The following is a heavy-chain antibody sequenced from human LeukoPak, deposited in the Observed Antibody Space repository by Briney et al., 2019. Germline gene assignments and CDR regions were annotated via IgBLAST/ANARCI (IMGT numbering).Heavy chain of an antibody. CDR1: GFTFSSYW. J-gene: IGHJ3*02. CDR2: INQDGGEK. CDR3: ARAGILWFGESLFDM. V-gene: IGHV3-7*05. Sequence: PGGSLRLSCAASGFTFSSYWMSWVRQAPGKGLEWVANINQDGGEKYYVESVKGRFTISRDNAKNSLYLQMNSLRAEDTAVYYCARAGILWFGESLFDMWGQGTKVTVSS. D-gene: IGHD3-10*01.